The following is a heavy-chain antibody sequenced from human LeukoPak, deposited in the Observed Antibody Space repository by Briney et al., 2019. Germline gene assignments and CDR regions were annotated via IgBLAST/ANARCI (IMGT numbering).Heavy chain of an antibody. CDR2: INHSGST. CDR1: GGSISSGSYY. D-gene: IGHD6-13*01. V-gene: IGHV4-39*07. Sequence: SETLSLTCTVSGGSISSGSYYWSWIRQPPGKGLEWIGEINHSGSTNYNPSLKSRVTISVDTSKNQFSLKLSSVTAADTAVYYCAGRRRGSSWYPQYNWFDPWGQGTLVTVSS. J-gene: IGHJ5*02. CDR3: AGRRRGSSWYPQYNWFDP.